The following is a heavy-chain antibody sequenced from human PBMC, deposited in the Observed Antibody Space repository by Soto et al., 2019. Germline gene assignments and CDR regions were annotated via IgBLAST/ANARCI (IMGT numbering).Heavy chain of an antibody. J-gene: IGHJ5*02. D-gene: IGHD3-3*01. Sequence: GGSLRLSCAASGFTFSSYGMHWVRQAPGKGLEWVAVIWYDGSNKYYADSVKGRFTISRDNSKNTLYLQMNSLRAEDTAVYYCARDLEGGSYYDFWSGYSGSNLFDPWGQGTLVTVSS. V-gene: IGHV3-33*01. CDR3: ARDLEGGSYYDFWSGYSGSNLFDP. CDR2: IWYDGSNK. CDR1: GFTFSSYG.